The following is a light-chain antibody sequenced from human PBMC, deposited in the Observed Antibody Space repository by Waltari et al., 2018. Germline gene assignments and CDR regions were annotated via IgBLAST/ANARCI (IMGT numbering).Light chain of an antibody. J-gene: IGLJ1*01. CDR3: AAWDDSLNGYYV. CDR2: RSA. Sequence: QSVLTQPPSASGTPGQRVTISCSGSSSNIGTNFVYWYQHVPGTAPKLLIYRSAQRPSGVPDRFSGSKSGTSASLAISGLRSEDEGDYYCAAWDDSLNGYYVFGTGTKVTVL. V-gene: IGLV1-47*01. CDR1: SSNIGTNF.